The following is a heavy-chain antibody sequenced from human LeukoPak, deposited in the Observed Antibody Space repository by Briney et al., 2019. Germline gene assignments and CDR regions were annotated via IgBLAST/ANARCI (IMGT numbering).Heavy chain of an antibody. V-gene: IGHV1-69*11. CDR3: ARGGATYYYDSSGYYEGAYDI. CDR1: GGTFSSYG. J-gene: IGHJ3*02. D-gene: IGHD3-22*01. Sequence: SVKVSCKASGGTFSSYGISWVRQAPGQGLEWMGRTIPILGTTNYVEKFQGRVTITTDEPTTTVYMELSSLRSEDTALYYCARGGATYYYDSSGYYEGAYDIWGQGTMVTVSS. CDR2: TIPILGTT.